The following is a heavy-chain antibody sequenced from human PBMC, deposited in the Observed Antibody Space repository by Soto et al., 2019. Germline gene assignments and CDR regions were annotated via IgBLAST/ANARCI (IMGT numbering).Heavy chain of an antibody. CDR1: GGTFSSYA. CDR3: ARHPRGYLNHYYGMDV. V-gene: IGHV1-69*01. D-gene: IGHD3-22*01. Sequence: QVQLVQSGAEVKKPGSSVKVSCKASGGTFSSYAISWVRQAPGQGLEWMGGIIPIFGTANYAQKFQGRVTITADESTSTADMELSSLRSEDTAVYYCARHPRGYLNHYYGMDVWGQGTTVTVSS. CDR2: IIPIFGTA. J-gene: IGHJ6*02.